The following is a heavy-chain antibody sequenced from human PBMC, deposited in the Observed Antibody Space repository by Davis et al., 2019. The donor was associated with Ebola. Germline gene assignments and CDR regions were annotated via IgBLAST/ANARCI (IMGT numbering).Heavy chain of an antibody. CDR3: ARRGGYCSSTSCRGYFQH. V-gene: IGHV4-4*07. Sequence: PSETLSLTCTVSGGSISSYYWSWIRQPAGKGLEWIGRIYTSGSTNYNPSLKSRVTMSVDTSKNQFSLKLSSVTAADTAVYYCARRGGYCSSTSCRGYFQHWGQGTLVTVSS. D-gene: IGHD2-2*01. CDR1: GGSISSYY. CDR2: IYTSGST. J-gene: IGHJ1*01.